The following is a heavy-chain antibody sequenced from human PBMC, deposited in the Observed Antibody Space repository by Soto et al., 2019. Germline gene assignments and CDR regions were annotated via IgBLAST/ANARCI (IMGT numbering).Heavy chain of an antibody. CDR1: GFSLSLYW. Sequence: EVQLVESGGGLVQPGGSLRLSCEASGFSLSLYWMSWVRQAPGKGLEWVANIKQDGSQMYYMDSVKGRFTISRDNTKNSLYLNMNSLRVEDTAVYYCARPEVAGDYWGQGTLVTVSS. CDR2: IKQDGSQM. V-gene: IGHV3-7*01. CDR3: ARPEVAGDY. D-gene: IGHD6-19*01. J-gene: IGHJ4*02.